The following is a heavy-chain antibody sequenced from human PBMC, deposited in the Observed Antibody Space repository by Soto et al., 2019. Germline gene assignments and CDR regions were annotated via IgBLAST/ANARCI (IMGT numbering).Heavy chain of an antibody. CDR3: TRWILDAYGDGSYYYGMDV. J-gene: IGHJ6*02. Sequence: GGSLRLSCAASGFTFSGSAMHWVRQASGKGLEWVGRIRSKANSYTTANAASVKGRFTIARDDSKNTAYLQMNSLKTEDTAVYYCTRWILDAYGDGSYYYGMDVWGQGTTVTVSS. V-gene: IGHV3-73*01. CDR1: GFTFSGSA. D-gene: IGHD4-17*01. CDR2: IRSKANSYTT.